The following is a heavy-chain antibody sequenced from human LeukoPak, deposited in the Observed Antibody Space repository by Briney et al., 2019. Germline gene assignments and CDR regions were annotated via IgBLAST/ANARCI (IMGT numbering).Heavy chain of an antibody. J-gene: IGHJ4*02. CDR2: ISGSGGGT. D-gene: IGHD2-2*01. CDR1: GFTFSTYA. Sequence: GGSLRLSCAASGFTFSTYAMSWVRQAPGKGLEWVSAISGSGGGTYYADSVKGRFTISRDNSKNTLYLQMNSLRVEDMAVYYCAKDSASGYCSSTSCYYHHLDCWGQGTLVTVSS. CDR3: AKDSASGYCSSTSCYYHHLDC. V-gene: IGHV3-23*01.